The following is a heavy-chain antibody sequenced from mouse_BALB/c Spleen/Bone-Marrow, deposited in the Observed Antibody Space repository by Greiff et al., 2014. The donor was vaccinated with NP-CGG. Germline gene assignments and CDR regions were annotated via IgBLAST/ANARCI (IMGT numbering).Heavy chain of an antibody. Sequence: EVKLMESGGGLVQPGGSRKLSCAASGITFRNFGMHWVRQAPEKGLEWVAYNSSGSSTIYYADTLKGRFTISRDNPKNTLFLQMTSLRSEDTAMYYCARIGRARGYAMDYWGQGTSVTVSS. V-gene: IGHV5-17*02. CDR2: NSSGSSTI. CDR1: GITFRNFG. J-gene: IGHJ4*01. CDR3: ARIGRARGYAMDY. D-gene: IGHD3-3*01.